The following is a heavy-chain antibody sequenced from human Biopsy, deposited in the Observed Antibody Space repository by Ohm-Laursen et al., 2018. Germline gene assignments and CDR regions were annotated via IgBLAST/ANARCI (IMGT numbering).Heavy chain of an antibody. CDR3: ARERDP. V-gene: IGHV1-2*02. J-gene: IGHJ5*02. CDR1: GYPFSNYY. CDR2: IDTINGGA. Sequence: ASVKVSCKASGYPFSNYYLFWVRQAPGQGLEWMGWIDTINGGARYAQKFQGRVTMTRDTSISTAYMELSRLTSDDTAVYYCARERDPWGQGTLVTVSS.